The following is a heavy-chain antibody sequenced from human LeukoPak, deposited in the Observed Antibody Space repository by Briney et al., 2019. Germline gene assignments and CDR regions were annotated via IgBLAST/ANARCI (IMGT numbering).Heavy chain of an antibody. CDR3: ARENRYYYDSSGYYNY. CDR2: IYSGGST. Sequence: PGGSLRLSCAASGFTVSSNYMSWVRQAPGKGLEWVSVIYSGGSTYYADSVKGRFTISRDNSKNTLYLQMNSLRAEDTAVYYCARENRYYYDSSGYYNYWGQGTLVTVSS. V-gene: IGHV3-66*01. D-gene: IGHD3-22*01. J-gene: IGHJ4*02. CDR1: GFTVSSNY.